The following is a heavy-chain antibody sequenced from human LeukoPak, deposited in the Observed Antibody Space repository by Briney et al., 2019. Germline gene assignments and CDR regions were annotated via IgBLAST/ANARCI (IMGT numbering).Heavy chain of an antibody. CDR3: ARVPVEYYSGFDY. D-gene: IGHD2-21*01. V-gene: IGHV3-74*01. Sequence: GGSLRLSCAASGFTFSSYWMHWVRHAPGKGLVWVSRINSDGSSTSYADSVKGRFTISRDNAKNTLYLQVNSLRAEDTAVYYCARVPVEYYSGFDYWGQGTLVTVSS. CDR2: INSDGSST. J-gene: IGHJ4*02. CDR1: GFTFSSYW.